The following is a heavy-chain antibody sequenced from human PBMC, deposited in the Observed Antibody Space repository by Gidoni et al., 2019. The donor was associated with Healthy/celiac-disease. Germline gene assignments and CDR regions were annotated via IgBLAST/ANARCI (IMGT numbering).Heavy chain of an antibody. Sequence: QVQLQESGPGLVKPSQTLSLTCTVSGGSISSGDYYWSWIRQPPGKGLEWIGYIYYSGSTYYNPSLKSRVTISVDTSKNQFSLKLSSVTAADTAVYYCARGICGGDCLSSSGLRWFDPWGQGTLVTVSS. CDR1: GGSISSGDYY. D-gene: IGHD2-21*02. V-gene: IGHV4-30-4*01. J-gene: IGHJ5*02. CDR2: IYYSGST. CDR3: ARGICGGDCLSSSGLRWFDP.